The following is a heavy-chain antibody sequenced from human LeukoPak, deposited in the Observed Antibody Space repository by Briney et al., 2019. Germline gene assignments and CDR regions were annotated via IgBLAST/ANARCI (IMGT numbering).Heavy chain of an antibody. CDR3: ARDYYYDSSGSPSHFDY. J-gene: IGHJ4*02. CDR2: ISSSSSYI. V-gene: IGHV3-21*01. CDR1: GFTFSSYS. D-gene: IGHD3-22*01. Sequence: GGSLRLSCAASGFTFSSYSMNWVRQAPGKGLEWVSSISSSSSYIYYADSVKGRFTISRDNAKNSLYLQMNSLRAEDTAVYYCARDYYYDSSGSPSHFDYWGQGTLVTVSP.